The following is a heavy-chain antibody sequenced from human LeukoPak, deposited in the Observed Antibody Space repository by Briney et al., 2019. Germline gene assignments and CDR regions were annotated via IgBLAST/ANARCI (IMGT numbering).Heavy chain of an antibody. CDR3: ARDSTAVAGLLQDWFDP. J-gene: IGHJ5*02. Sequence: GASVKVSCKASGYTFTSEDINWVRQAPGQGPEWMGWMNPNSGNTGLPQKFQGRVTMTRDTSISTAYMELNSLRSEDTAVYYCARDSTAVAGLLQDWFDPWGQGTLVTVSS. D-gene: IGHD6-19*01. CDR1: GYTFTSED. CDR2: MNPNSGNT. V-gene: IGHV1-8*01.